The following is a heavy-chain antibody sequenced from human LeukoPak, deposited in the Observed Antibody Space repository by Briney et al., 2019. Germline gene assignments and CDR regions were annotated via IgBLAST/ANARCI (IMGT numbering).Heavy chain of an antibody. CDR3: ARVITPLLWFGEPPHGLDV. V-gene: IGHV1-46*01. CDR1: GYTFTSYY. Sequence: GASVKVSCKASGYTFTSYYIHWVRQAPGQGLEWMGIINPSGGSTSYAQKFQGRVTMTRDMSTSTAYMELRSLRSDDTAVYYCARVITPLLWFGEPPHGLDVWGKGTTVTVSS. CDR2: INPSGGST. J-gene: IGHJ6*04. D-gene: IGHD3-10*01.